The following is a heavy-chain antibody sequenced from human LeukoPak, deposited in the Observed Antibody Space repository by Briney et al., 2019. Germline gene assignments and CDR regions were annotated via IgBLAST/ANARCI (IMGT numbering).Heavy chain of an antibody. D-gene: IGHD3-3*01. CDR3: ARGATDSRITIFGVVMGFDY. Sequence: GASVKVSCKASGYTFTSYYMHWVRQAPGQGLEWMGIINPSGGSTSYAQKFQGRVTMTRDTSTSTVYMELSSLRSEDTAVYYCARGATDSRITIFGVVMGFDYWGQGTLVTVSS. J-gene: IGHJ4*02. CDR1: GYTFTSYY. V-gene: IGHV1-46*01. CDR2: INPSGGST.